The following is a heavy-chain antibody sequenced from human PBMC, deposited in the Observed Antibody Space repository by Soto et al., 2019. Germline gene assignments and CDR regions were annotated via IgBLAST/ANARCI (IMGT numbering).Heavy chain of an antibody. CDR3: ARDRIAVAGTVGVFYFDY. CDR2: IWYDGSNK. Sequence: QVQLVESGGGVVQPGRSLRLSCAASGFTFSSYGMHWVRQAPGKGLEWVAVIWYDGSNKYYADSMKGRFTISRDNSKHTLYLQMNSLRAEDTAVYYCARDRIAVAGTVGVFYFDYWGQGTLVTVSS. V-gene: IGHV3-33*01. J-gene: IGHJ4*02. CDR1: GFTFSSYG. D-gene: IGHD6-19*01.